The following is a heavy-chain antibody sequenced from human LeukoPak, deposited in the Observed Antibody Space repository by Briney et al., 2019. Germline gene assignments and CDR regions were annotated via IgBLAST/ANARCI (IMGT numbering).Heavy chain of an antibody. CDR2: IYYSGSA. CDR1: GGSINNYY. Sequence: SETLSLTRTVSGGSINNYYWSWIRQPPGKGLEWIGYIYYSGSASYNPSLKSRVTISIDTSKNQFSLKLSSVTAADTAVYYCARHGGYSSSPGYWGQGTLVTVSS. J-gene: IGHJ4*02. D-gene: IGHD6-13*01. CDR3: ARHGGYSSSPGY. V-gene: IGHV4-59*08.